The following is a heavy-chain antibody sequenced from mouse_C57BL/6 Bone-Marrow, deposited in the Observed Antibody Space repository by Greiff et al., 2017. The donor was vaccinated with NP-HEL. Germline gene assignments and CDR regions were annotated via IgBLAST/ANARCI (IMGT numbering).Heavy chain of an antibody. J-gene: IGHJ2*01. Sequence: QVQLQQSGPELARPWASVKISCQAFYTFSRSVHFAMRDTNYWMQRVKQRPGQGLDWIGAIYPGNGDTSYNQKFKCKATLTVHNSSSTAYMQLSSLTSEDSAVYYGAGVCMGDGDYGTDYFDYWGQGTTLTVSS. V-gene: IGHV1-87*01. CDR1: YT. D-gene: IGHD2-13*01. CDR2: GQGLDWIG. CDR3: SEDSAVYYGAGVCMGDGDYGTDYFDY.